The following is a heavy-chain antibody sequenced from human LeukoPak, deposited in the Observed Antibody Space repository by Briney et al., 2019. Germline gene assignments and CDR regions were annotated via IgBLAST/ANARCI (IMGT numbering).Heavy chain of an antibody. J-gene: IGHJ4*02. V-gene: IGHV3-30*18. CDR1: GFSFISYG. D-gene: IGHD4-17*01. CDR2: ISDDGRRK. Sequence: GGSLRLSCATSGFSFISYGMHWVRQAPGKGLEWVGVISDDGRRKDYADSVKGRFTISRDNSKDTLYLQMNSLRAEDTAVYYCAKRPSDYGDYVSYFDYWGQGTLVTVSS. CDR3: AKRPSDYGDYVSYFDY.